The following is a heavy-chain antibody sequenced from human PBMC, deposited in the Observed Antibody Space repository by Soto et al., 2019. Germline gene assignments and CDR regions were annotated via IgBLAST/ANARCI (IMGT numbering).Heavy chain of an antibody. V-gene: IGHV1-24*01. D-gene: IGHD2-15*01. J-gene: IGHJ4*02. CDR3: ATGYCSGGSCYTPPDY. CDR1: GYTLTDLS. Sequence: GASVKVSCKVSGYTLTDLSMHWVRQAPGKGLEWMGGFDPEDGETIYAQKFQGRVTMTEDTSTDTAYMELSSLRSEDTAVYYCATGYCSGGSCYTPPDYWGQGTLVTVS. CDR2: FDPEDGET.